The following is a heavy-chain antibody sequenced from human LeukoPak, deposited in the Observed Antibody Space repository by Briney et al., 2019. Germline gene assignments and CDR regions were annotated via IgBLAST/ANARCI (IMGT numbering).Heavy chain of an antibody. D-gene: IGHD2-8*01. CDR1: GGSISSGGYY. CDR3: ARVVGYCTNGVCHRAFDY. J-gene: IGHJ4*02. Sequence: SETLSLTCTVSGGSISSGGYYWSWIRQHPGKGLEWIGYIYYSGSTYYNPSLKSRVTISVDTSKNQFSPKLSSVTAADTAVYYCARVVGYCTNGVCHRAFDYWGQGTLVTVSS. V-gene: IGHV4-31*03. CDR2: IYYSGST.